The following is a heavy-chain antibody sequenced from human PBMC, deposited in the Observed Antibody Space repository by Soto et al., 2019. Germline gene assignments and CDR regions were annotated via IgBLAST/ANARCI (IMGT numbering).Heavy chain of an antibody. CDR2: ISGSGGST. CDR3: AKVGRRYCSSTSCSYYYMDV. J-gene: IGHJ6*03. Sequence: GGSLRLSCAASGFTFSSYAMSWVRQAPGKGLEWVSAISGSGGSTYYADSVKGRFTISRDNSKNTLYLQMNSLRAEDTAVYYCAKVGRRYCSSTSCSYYYMDVWGKGTTVTVSS. D-gene: IGHD2-2*01. V-gene: IGHV3-23*01. CDR1: GFTFSSYA.